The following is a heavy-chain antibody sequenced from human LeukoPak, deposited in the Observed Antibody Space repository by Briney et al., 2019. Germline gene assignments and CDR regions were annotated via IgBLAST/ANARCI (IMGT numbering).Heavy chain of an antibody. Sequence: GGSLRLSCAASGFTFSSYGMHWVRQAPGKGLEWVAVIWYDGSNKYYADSVKGRFTISRDNSKNTLYLQMNSLRAEDTAVYYCARGLPIDKGGLGARKWYYWGQGTLVTVSS. V-gene: IGHV3-33*01. J-gene: IGHJ4*02. CDR1: GFTFSSYG. CDR3: ARGLPIDKGGLGARKWYY. CDR2: IWYDGSNK. D-gene: IGHD1-26*01.